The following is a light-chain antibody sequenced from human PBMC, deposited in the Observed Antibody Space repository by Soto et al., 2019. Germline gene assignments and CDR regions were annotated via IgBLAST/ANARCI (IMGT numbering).Light chain of an antibody. CDR2: EVS. J-gene: IGLJ1*01. Sequence: QSVLTQPASVSGSPGQSITISCTGTSSDVGGYNYVSWYQQHPGKAPKLMIYEVSNRPSGVSNRFSGSKSGNTASLTISGLQAADEDDYYCSSYTSSSTYVFGTGTKVT. CDR1: SSDVGGYNY. CDR3: SSYTSSSTYV. V-gene: IGLV2-14*01.